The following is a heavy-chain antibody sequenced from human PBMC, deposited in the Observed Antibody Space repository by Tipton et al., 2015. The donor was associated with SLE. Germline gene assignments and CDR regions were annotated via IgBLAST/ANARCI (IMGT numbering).Heavy chain of an antibody. CDR1: GFTFDDYA. CDR2: ISWNSGSI. Sequence: RSLRLSCEASGFTFDDYAMHWVRQAPGKGLGWVSGISWNSGSIGYADSVTGRFTISRDKAKNSLYLQMNRLRAEDTALSYCAKGRSGTTGRAFDIWGQGTMVTVSS. CDR3: AKGRSGTTGRAFDI. D-gene: IGHD1-7*01. V-gene: IGHV3-9*01. J-gene: IGHJ3*02.